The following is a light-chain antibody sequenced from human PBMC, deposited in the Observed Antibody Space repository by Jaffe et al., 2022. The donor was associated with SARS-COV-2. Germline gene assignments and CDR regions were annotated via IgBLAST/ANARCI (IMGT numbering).Light chain of an antibody. CDR3: AAWDDSLSGLYV. CDR2: NNN. Sequence: QSVLTQPPSASGTPGLTVTISCSGGTSNIGSHNVNWYQQVPGTAPKLLIYNNNQRPSGVPDRFSGSKSGTSASLAIGGLRSEDEADYYCAAWDDSLSGLYVFATGTRVTVL. J-gene: IGLJ1*01. CDR1: TSNIGSHN. V-gene: IGLV1-44*01.